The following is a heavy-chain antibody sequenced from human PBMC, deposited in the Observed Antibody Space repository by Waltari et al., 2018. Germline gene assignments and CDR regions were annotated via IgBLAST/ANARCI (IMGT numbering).Heavy chain of an antibody. Sequence: QVQLVQSGAEVKKPGASVKVSCKASGYTFTGYYMHWVRQAPGQGLEWMGRINPNSGGTNYAQKFQGRVTMTRDTSISTAYMELSRLRSDDTAVYYCARVYCSSTSCYRGWFDPWGQGTLVTVSS. CDR1: GYTFTGYY. J-gene: IGHJ5*02. D-gene: IGHD2-2*01. CDR3: ARVYCSSTSCYRGWFDP. CDR2: INPNSGGT. V-gene: IGHV1-2*06.